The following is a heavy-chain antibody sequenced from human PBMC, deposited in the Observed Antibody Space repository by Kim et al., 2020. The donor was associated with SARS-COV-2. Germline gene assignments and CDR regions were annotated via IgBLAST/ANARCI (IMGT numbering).Heavy chain of an antibody. J-gene: IGHJ4*02. V-gene: IGHV4-59*01. D-gene: IGHD3-10*01. Sequence: SETLSLTCTVYDGSISRYYWSWIRQPPGKGLEWIGYIYYSGSTNYNPSLKSRVTISVDTSKNQFSLKLSSVTAADTAVYYCARVKVREANFAVIAEYYFDYWGQGTLVTVSS. CDR1: DGSISRYY. CDR2: IYYSGST. CDR3: ARVKVREANFAVIAEYYFDY.